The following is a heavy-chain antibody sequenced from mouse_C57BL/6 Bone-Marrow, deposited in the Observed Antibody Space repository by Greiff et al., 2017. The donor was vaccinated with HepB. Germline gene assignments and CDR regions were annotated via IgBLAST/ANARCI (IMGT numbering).Heavy chain of an antibody. J-gene: IGHJ2*01. V-gene: IGHV1-81*01. CDR1: GYTFTSYW. CDR3: AQAPDY. Sequence: VKLQQPGAELVMPGASVKLSCKASGYTFTSYWMHWVKQRPGQGLEWIGEIYPRSGNTYYNEKFKGKATLTADKSSSTAYMELRSLTSEDSAVYFCAQAPDYWGQGTTLTVSS. CDR2: IYPRSGNT.